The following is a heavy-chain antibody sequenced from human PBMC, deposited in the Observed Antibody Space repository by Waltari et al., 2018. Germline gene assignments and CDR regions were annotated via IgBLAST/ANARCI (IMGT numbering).Heavy chain of an antibody. CDR1: GYTFTSYY. J-gene: IGHJ4*02. CDR2: MNAGEDTT. V-gene: IGHV1-46*01. Sequence: QVQLVQSGAELKKPGASVKLSCKASGYTFTSYYIQWVRKAPGQGLEWMGVMNAGEDTTICAQKFQGRVTMTRDTSTSTVYMELSSLRSEDTAVYYCARLGITMTPDYWGQGTLVTVSS. CDR3: ARLGITMTPDY.